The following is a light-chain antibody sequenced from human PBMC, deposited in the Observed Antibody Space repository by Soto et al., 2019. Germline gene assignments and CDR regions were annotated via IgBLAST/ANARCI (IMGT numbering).Light chain of an antibody. J-gene: IGKJ2*01. CDR1: QSISSTY. CDR3: QQYGGSPPYT. Sequence: EIVLTQSPGTLSLSPGERATLSCRASQSISSTYLAWYQQKPCQAPRLLIYGASSRATGIPDRFSGSGSGTDFTLTISRLEPADVAVYYCQQYGGSPPYTFGQGTTLEIK. V-gene: IGKV3-20*01. CDR2: GAS.